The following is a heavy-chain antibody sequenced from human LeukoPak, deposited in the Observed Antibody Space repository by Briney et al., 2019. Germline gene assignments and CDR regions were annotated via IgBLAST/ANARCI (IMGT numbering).Heavy chain of an antibody. J-gene: IGHJ4*02. Sequence: PSETLSLTCTVSGGSISSGGSYWSWIRQHPGKGLEWIGYIYYSGATHYNPSLKSRITTSADTSKNQFSLKLNSVTAADTAVYFCASAPLGNSFGYMAYWGQGALVTVSS. CDR3: ASAPLGNSFGYMAY. V-gene: IGHV4-31*03. D-gene: IGHD5-18*01. CDR2: IYYSGAT. CDR1: GGSISSGGSY.